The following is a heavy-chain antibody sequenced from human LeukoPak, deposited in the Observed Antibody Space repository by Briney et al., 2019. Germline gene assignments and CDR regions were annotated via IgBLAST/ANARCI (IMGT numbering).Heavy chain of an antibody. Sequence: GGSLRLSCAASGFTFRYYHMSWVRQAPGKGLEWVSSINDDGGNTYYADSVKGRFTISRDNSKNTLYLQMNSLGAEDTAIYYCGKDSSVAVAADDYWGQGTLVTVSS. CDR1: GFTFRYYH. J-gene: IGHJ4*02. CDR2: INDDGGNT. V-gene: IGHV3-23*01. D-gene: IGHD2-15*01. CDR3: GKDSSVAVAADDY.